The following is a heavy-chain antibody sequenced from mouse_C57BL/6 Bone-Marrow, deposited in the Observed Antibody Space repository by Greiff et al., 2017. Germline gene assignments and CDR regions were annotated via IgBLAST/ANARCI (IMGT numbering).Heavy chain of an antibody. D-gene: IGHD4-1*01. V-gene: IGHV5-15*01. J-gene: IGHJ4*01. CDR3: ARRAGTNYAMDY. CDR2: ISNLAYSI. Sequence: EVMLVESGGGLVQPGGSLKLSCAASGFTFSDYGMAWVRQAPRKGPEWVAFISNLAYSIYYADTVTGRVTISRENAKNTLYLEMSSLRSEDTAMYYCARRAGTNYAMDYWGQGTSVTVSS. CDR1: GFTFSDYG.